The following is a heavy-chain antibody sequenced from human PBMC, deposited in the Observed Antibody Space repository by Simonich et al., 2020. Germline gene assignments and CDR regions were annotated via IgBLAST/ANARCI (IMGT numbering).Heavy chain of an antibody. V-gene: IGHV4-39*01. J-gene: IGHJ3*02. CDR1: GGSISSSSYY. CDR2: IYYSGST. Sequence: QLQLQESGPGLVKPSETLSLTCTVSGGSISSSSYYWGWIRQPPGKGLEWFGSIYYSGSTYYNPSLKSRVTISVDTSKNQFSLKLSYVTAADTAVYYCARHAGFAFDIWGQGTMVTVSS. CDR3: ARHAGFAFDI. D-gene: IGHD6-13*01.